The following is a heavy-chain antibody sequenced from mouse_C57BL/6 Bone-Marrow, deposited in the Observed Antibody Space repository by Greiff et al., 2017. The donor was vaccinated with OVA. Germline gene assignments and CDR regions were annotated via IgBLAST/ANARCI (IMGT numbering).Heavy chain of an antibody. J-gene: IGHJ4*01. CDR1: GYAFSSYW. Sequence: QVQLKESGAELVKPGASVKISCKASGYAFSSYWMNWVKQRPGKGLEWIGQIYPGDGDTNYNEKFKGKATLTADKSSSTAYMPLSSLTSEDSAVYFCARSDHVVGAMDYWGQGTSVTVSS. CDR2: IYPGDGDT. V-gene: IGHV1-80*01. CDR3: ARSDHVVGAMDY.